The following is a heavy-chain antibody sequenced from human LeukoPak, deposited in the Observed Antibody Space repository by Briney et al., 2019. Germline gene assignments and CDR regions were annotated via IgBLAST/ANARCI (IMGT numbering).Heavy chain of an antibody. Sequence: GGSLRLSCAASGFSFSSYWMHWVRQAPGKGLVWVSRINSDGIITNYADSVKGRFTISRDNAKNTLYLQMNSLRAEDTAVYYCAISSSASYYSYWGQGTLVTVSS. CDR1: GFSFSSYW. CDR2: INSDGIIT. J-gene: IGHJ4*02. V-gene: IGHV3-74*01. CDR3: AISSSASYYSY. D-gene: IGHD1-26*01.